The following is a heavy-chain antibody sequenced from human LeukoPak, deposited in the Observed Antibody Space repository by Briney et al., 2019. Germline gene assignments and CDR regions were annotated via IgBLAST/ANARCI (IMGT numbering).Heavy chain of an antibody. CDR1: GFTFSSYA. D-gene: IGHD2-15*01. CDR2: MSYDGSNK. V-gene: IGHV3-30*04. Sequence: GGSLRLSCAASGFTFSSYAMHWVRQAPGKGLEWVALMSYDGSNKYYADSVKGRFTISRDNSKNTLYLQMHSLRAGDTAVYYCARDLGYCSGGGCYAMDVWGQGTTVTVSS. CDR3: ARDLGYCSGGGCYAMDV. J-gene: IGHJ6*02.